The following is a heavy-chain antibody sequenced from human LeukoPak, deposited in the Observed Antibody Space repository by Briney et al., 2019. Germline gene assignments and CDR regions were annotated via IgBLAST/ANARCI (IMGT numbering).Heavy chain of an antibody. D-gene: IGHD3-10*01. V-gene: IGHV4-34*01. CDR3: ARERRYGSGAYYFDY. CDR1: GGSFSGYY. Sequence: PSETLSLTCAVYGGSFSGYYWSWIRQPPGKGLEWIGEINHSGSTNYNPSLKSRVTISVDTSKNQFSLKLSSVTAADTAVYYCARERRYGSGAYYFDYWGQGTLVTVSS. J-gene: IGHJ4*02. CDR2: INHSGST.